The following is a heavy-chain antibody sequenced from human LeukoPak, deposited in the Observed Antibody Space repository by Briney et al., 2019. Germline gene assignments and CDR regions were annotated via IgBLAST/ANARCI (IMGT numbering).Heavy chain of an antibody. Sequence: PGGSLRLSCAASGFTFRNYVIHWVRQAPGKGLEWVSSISSSSTYIYYTDSMKGRFTISRDNAKNSLYLQMNSLRAEDTAVYYCARDSTRFDYWGQGTLVTVSS. CDR2: ISSSSTYI. CDR1: GFTFRNYV. V-gene: IGHV3-21*01. J-gene: IGHJ4*02. CDR3: ARDSTRFDY.